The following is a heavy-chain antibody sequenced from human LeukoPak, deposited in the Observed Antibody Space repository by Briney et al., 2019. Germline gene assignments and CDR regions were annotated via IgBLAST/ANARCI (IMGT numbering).Heavy chain of an antibody. CDR2: IYTTGST. D-gene: IGHD1-26*01. CDR1: GGSISSGSYY. V-gene: IGHV4-61*02. J-gene: IGHJ4*02. Sequence: SETLSLTXTVSGGSISSGSYYWSWIRQPAGKGLQWIGRIYTTGSTNYNPSLKSRVTISLDTSKNQFSLNLTSVTAADTAVYYCARVPQRELNDWGQGTLVTVSS. CDR3: ARVPQRELND.